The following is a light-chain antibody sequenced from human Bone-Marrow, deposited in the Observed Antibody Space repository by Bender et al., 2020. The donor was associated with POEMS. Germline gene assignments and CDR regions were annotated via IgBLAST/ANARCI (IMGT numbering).Light chain of an antibody. V-gene: IGLV3-25*03. J-gene: IGLJ1*01. CDR3: QSWDSYNYYV. Sequence: SYELTQPPSVSVSPGQTTRITCSGDALPKQYAFWYQQTPGQAPVLVIYRDSERPSGIPERFSGSTSGTTVTLTITGVQAEDEADYYCQSWDSYNYYVFGTGTKVTVL. CDR1: ALPKQY. CDR2: RDS.